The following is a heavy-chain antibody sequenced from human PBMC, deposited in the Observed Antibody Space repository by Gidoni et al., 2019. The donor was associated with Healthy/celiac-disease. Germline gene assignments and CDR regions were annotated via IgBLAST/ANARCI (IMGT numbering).Heavy chain of an antibody. CDR3: ARMADYYDSSGYFPGLDY. J-gene: IGHJ4*02. D-gene: IGHD3-22*01. V-gene: IGHV4-34*01. Sequence: QVQLQQWGAELLTPSETLSLTCAVYGGSFSGYYWSWIRQPPGKGLEWMGEINHSGSTNYNPSRTSRVIISVDTSKNQFSLKLSSVTAADTAVYYCARMADYYDSSGYFPGLDYWGQGTLVTVSS. CDR2: INHSGST. CDR1: GGSFSGYY.